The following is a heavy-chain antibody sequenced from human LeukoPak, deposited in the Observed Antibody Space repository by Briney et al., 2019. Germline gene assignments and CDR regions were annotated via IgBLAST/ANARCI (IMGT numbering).Heavy chain of an antibody. CDR1: GFTFSSYG. CDR3: ARDGGGYDLAYFDY. CDR2: IWYDGSNK. V-gene: IGHV3-33*01. D-gene: IGHD5-12*01. Sequence: GRSLRLSCAASGFTFSSYGMHWVRQAPGKGLEWEAVIWYDGSNKYYADSEKGRFTISRDNSKNTLYLQMNSLRAEDTAVYYCARDGGGYDLAYFDYWGQGTLVTVSS. J-gene: IGHJ4*02.